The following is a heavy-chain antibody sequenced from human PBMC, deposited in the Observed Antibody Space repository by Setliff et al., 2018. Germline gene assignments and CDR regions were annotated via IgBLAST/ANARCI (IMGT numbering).Heavy chain of an antibody. CDR3: ATWLVAYFASGTFPF. D-gene: IGHD3-10*01. CDR1: GGSFNNYP. V-gene: IGHV1-69*13. Sequence: VKVSCKASGGSFNNYPISWVRQAPGHGLEWMGGIIPMFRTGKYAQKFQGRVTITRDTSITTFYMELSRLKSDDSAVYYCATWLVAYFASGTFPFWGQGTRVTVSS. J-gene: IGHJ4*02. CDR2: IIPMFRTG.